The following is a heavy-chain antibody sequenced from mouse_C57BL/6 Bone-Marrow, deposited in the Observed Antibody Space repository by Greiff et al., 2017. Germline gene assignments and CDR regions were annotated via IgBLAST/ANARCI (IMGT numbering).Heavy chain of an antibody. J-gene: IGHJ3*01. V-gene: IGHV14-4*01. CDR3: TTGGYYVAWFAY. CDR2: IDPGDGDT. D-gene: IGHD2-3*01. CDR1: GFNIKDDY. Sequence: VQLKESGAELVRPGASVKLSCTASGFNIKDDYMHWVKQRPEQGLEWIGWIDPGDGDTEYASKFQGKATITADTSSNTAYLQLSSLTSEDTAVYYCTTGGYYVAWFAYWGQGTLVTVSA.